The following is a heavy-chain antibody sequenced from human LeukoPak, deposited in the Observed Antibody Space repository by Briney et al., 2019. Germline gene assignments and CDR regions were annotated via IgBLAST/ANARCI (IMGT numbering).Heavy chain of an antibody. CDR2: IYYSGST. D-gene: IGHD5-18*01. CDR1: GGSISSYY. CDR3: ARDKQLWFDY. J-gene: IGHJ4*02. Sequence: PSETLSLTCTVSGGSISSYYGSWIRQPPGKGLEWIGYIYYSGSTNYNPSLKSRVTISVDTSKNQFSLKLSSVTAADTAVYYCARDKQLWFDYWGQGTLVTVSS. V-gene: IGHV4-59*01.